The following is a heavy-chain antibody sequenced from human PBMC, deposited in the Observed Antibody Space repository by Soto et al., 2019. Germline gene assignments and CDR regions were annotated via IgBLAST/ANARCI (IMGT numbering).Heavy chain of an antibody. Sequence: SETLSLTCSVSGAALNSGNYYWSWIRQVPGKGLEWIGHIYVTGAVDYNPSLRDRITISQDTSERQFSLNLRLVAAADTAVYYCARLRIATNNYKWFDPWGQGTLVTVSS. V-gene: IGHV4-31*03. D-gene: IGHD2-21*01. J-gene: IGHJ5*02. CDR1: GAALNSGNYY. CDR2: IYVTGAV. CDR3: ARLRIATNNYKWFDP.